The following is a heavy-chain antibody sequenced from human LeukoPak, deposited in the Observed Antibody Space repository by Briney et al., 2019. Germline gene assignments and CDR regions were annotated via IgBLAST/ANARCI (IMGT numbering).Heavy chain of an antibody. CDR3: AREVRGVIFYYMDV. V-gene: IGHV3-7*01. J-gene: IGHJ6*03. Sequence: GGSLKLSCAASGFTFSSYWMSWVRQAPGKGLEWVANIKQDGSEKYYVDSVKGRFTISRDNAKNSLYLQMNSLRAEDTAVYYCAREVRGVIFYYMDVWGKGTTVTVSS. D-gene: IGHD3-10*01. CDR1: GFTFSSYW. CDR2: IKQDGSEK.